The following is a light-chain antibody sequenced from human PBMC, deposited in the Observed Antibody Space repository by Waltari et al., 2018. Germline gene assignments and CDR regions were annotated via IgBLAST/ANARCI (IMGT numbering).Light chain of an antibody. CDR3: QQYDTSPGT. V-gene: IGKV3-20*01. J-gene: IGKJ2*01. Sequence: EIVLTQSPSTLSLSAGDTATLSCRASQSLSVAYLAWYQHKSGQAPRLLIYGASYRATGIPDRFSDSGSGTDFTLTITRLEPDDFAVYYCQQYDTSPGTFGQGTKLEI. CDR2: GAS. CDR1: QSLSVAY.